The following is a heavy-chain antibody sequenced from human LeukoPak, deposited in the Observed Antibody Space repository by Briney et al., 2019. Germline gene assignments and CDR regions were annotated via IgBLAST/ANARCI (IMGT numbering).Heavy chain of an antibody. CDR2: IYTSGST. V-gene: IGHV4-4*07. Sequence: SETLSLTCTVSGGSISSYYWSWIRQPAGKGLEWIGRIYTSGSTNYNPSLKSRVTMSVDTSKNQFSLKLSSVTAADTAVYYCARGARRSVLRYFDWLLFPLDYWGQGTLVTVSS. J-gene: IGHJ4*02. CDR3: ARGARRSVLRYFDWLLFPLDY. CDR1: GGSISSYY. D-gene: IGHD3-9*01.